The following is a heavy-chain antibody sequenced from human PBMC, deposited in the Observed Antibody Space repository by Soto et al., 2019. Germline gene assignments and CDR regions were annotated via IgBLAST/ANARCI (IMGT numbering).Heavy chain of an antibody. J-gene: IGHJ4*02. Sequence: AEILSLTCTVSGASISSYYWSWLRQPPAKGLEWIGYIYYSGSTDYNPSLKSRVTISVDTSKNPFSLKLSSVTAADTAVYYCARADPNFWSGYYLDYWGQGTQVTVSS. CDR3: ARADPNFWSGYYLDY. V-gene: IGHV4-59*08. CDR2: IYYSGST. D-gene: IGHD3-3*01. CDR1: GASISSYY.